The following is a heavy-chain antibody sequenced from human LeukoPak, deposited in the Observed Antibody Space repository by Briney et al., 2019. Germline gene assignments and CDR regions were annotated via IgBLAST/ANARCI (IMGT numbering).Heavy chain of an antibody. CDR1: GYTFSNYG. CDR2: ISGFNGHT. J-gene: IGHJ6*03. Sequence: ASVKVSCKASGYTFSNYGMSWVRQAPGHGLEWMGWISGFNGHTKYSQKSPGRVTMTTDTSTSTAYMEVRSLRSDDTAVYYCARAWLRRKYYYYMDVWGKGTTVTVSS. D-gene: IGHD5-12*01. V-gene: IGHV1-18*04. CDR3: ARAWLRRKYYYYMDV.